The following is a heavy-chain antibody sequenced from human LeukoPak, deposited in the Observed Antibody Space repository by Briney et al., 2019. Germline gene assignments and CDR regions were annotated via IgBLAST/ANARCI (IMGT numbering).Heavy chain of an antibody. J-gene: IGHJ4*02. CDR3: ARGDSNYSWCVDY. V-gene: IGHV4-30-2*01. Sequence: KPSETLSLTCTVSGGSISSGGYYWSWIRQPPGKGLEWIGYIYHSGSTYYNPSLKSRVTISVDRSKNQFSLKLSSVTAADTAAYYCARGDSNYSWCVDYWGQGTLVTVSS. D-gene: IGHD4-11*01. CDR2: IYHSGST. CDR1: GGSISSGGYY.